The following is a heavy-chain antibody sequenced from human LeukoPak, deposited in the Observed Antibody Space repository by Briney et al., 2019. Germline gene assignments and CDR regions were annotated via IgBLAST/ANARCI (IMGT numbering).Heavy chain of an antibody. CDR1: GYSISSGYY. D-gene: IGHD1-26*01. V-gene: IGHV4-38-2*01. CDR3: ARPLSGSFSFNY. Sequence: SEILSLTCDVSGYSISSGYYWGWIRQPPGKGLEWIGSIYHTGNTYYNPSLKSRVTISVDTSKNQFSLKLSSVTAADTAVYYCARPLSGSFSFNYWGQGTLVTVSS. J-gene: IGHJ4*02. CDR2: IYHTGNT.